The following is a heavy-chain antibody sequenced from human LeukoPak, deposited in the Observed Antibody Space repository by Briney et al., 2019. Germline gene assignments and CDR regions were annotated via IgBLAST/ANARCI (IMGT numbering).Heavy chain of an antibody. CDR1: GYTFTGYY. D-gene: IGHD3-22*01. Sequence: VASVKVSCKASGYTFTGYYMHWVRQAPGQGLEWMGWINPNSGNTGYAQKFQGRVTMTRNTSISTAYMELSSLRSEDTAVYYCARQGDYDSSGYYDWGQGTLVTVSS. V-gene: IGHV1-8*02. CDR3: ARQGDYDSSGYYD. CDR2: INPNSGNT. J-gene: IGHJ4*02.